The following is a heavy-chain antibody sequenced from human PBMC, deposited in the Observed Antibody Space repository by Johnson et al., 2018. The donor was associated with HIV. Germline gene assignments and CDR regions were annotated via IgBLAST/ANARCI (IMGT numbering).Heavy chain of an antibody. CDR1: GFTFDDYG. D-gene: IGHD3-22*01. CDR3: ARGSRYTYDNDDAYLLHAFDF. J-gene: IGHJ3*01. V-gene: IGHV3-20*04. Sequence: VQLVESGGGVVQPGRSLRLSCAASGFTFDDYGMSWVRQTPGKGLEWVSGINWNGGSTGYADSVKGRFTISRDNAKNSLYLQMNSLRVEDTAVYYCARGSRYTYDNDDAYLLHAFDFWGQGTMVTVSS. CDR2: INWNGGST.